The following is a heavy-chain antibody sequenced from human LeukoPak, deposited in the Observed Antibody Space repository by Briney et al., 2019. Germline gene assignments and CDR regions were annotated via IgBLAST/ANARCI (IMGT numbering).Heavy chain of an antibody. D-gene: IGHD1-26*01. J-gene: IGHJ3*02. Sequence: SETLSLTCSVSGGSISSNYWSWIRQPAGKGLEWIGRIYSSGDTNYNPSLKSPVTMSVDTSTNPFSLKLSSVTAADTAVYYCARCSGTYYNAFGIWGQGTMVTVSS. CDR2: IYSSGDT. V-gene: IGHV4-4*07. CDR3: ARCSGTYYNAFGI. CDR1: GGSISSNY.